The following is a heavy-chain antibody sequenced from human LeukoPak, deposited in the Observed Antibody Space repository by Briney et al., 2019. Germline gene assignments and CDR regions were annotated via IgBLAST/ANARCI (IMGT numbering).Heavy chain of an antibody. V-gene: IGHV3-66*01. CDR2: IYSGGGT. Sequence: GGSLRLSCAASGFTVSDNYMSWVRQAPGKGLEWVSVIYSGGGTYYADSVKGRFTISRDNSKNTLYLQMNSLRAGDTAVYYCARDHYYDSRPGDAFDIWGQGTMVTVSS. CDR1: GFTVSDNY. CDR3: ARDHYYDSRPGDAFDI. J-gene: IGHJ3*02. D-gene: IGHD3-22*01.